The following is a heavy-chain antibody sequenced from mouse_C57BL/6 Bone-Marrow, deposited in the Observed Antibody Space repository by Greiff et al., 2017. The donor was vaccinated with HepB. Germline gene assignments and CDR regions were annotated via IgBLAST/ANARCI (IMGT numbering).Heavy chain of an antibody. Sequence: EVKLVESGGGLVKPGGSLKLSCAASGFTFSSYAMSWVRQTPEKRLEWVATISDGGSYTYYPDNVKGRFTISRDNAKNNLYLQMSHLKSEDTAMYYCARNYGSSGWYFDVWGTGTTVTVSS. J-gene: IGHJ1*03. D-gene: IGHD1-1*01. V-gene: IGHV5-4*03. CDR1: GFTFSSYA. CDR2: ISDGGSYT. CDR3: ARNYGSSGWYFDV.